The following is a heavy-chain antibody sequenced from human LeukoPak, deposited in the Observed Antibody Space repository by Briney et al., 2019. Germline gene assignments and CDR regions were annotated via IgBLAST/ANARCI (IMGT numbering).Heavy chain of an antibody. D-gene: IGHD5-18*01. CDR3: ARHLRGYSYGPFDS. V-gene: IGHV4-59*08. J-gene: IGHJ4*02. CDR1: GDSLSSYY. CDR2: IYYSGST. Sequence: SETLSLACTLSGDSLSSYYWSWIRQPPGKGLEWIGFIYYSGSTNYNPSLKSRGTISVGTSNSQFSLRLRSVTAADTAVYYCARHLRGYSYGPFDSWGQGALVTVSS.